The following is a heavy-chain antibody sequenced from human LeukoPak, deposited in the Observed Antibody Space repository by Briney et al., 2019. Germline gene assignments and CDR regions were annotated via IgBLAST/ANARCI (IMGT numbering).Heavy chain of an antibody. CDR3: ASNTYYYGSGSSNGDAFDI. CDR2: ISSSSYI. J-gene: IGHJ3*02. CDR1: GFTFSSYW. D-gene: IGHD3-10*01. Sequence: GGSLRLSCAASGFTFSSYWIHWVRQAPGKGLEWVSSISSSSYIYYADSVKGRFTISRDNAKNSLYLQMNSLRAEDTAVYYCASNTYYYGSGSSNGDAFDIWAKGQWSPSLQ. V-gene: IGHV3-21*01.